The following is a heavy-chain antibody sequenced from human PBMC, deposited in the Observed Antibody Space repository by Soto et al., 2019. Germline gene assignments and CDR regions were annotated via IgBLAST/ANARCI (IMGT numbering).Heavy chain of an antibody. CDR3: AREVVGATPYYYYYGMDV. CDR2: IYSGGST. CDR1: GFTFSTYS. Sequence: PGGSLRLSCAASGFTFSTYSMNWVRQAPGKGLEWVSVIYSGGSTYYADSVKGRFTISRDNSKNTLYLQMNSLRAEDTAVYYCAREVVGATPYYYYYGMDVWGQGTTVTVSS. J-gene: IGHJ6*02. D-gene: IGHD1-26*01. V-gene: IGHV3-66*01.